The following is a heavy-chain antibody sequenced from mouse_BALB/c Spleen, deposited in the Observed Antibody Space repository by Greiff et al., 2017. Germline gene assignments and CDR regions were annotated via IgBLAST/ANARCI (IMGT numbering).Heavy chain of an antibody. Sequence: QVQLQQSGPGLVQPSQSLSITCTVSGFSLTSYGVHWVRPSPGKGLEWLGVIWSGGSTDYNAAFISRLSISKDNSKSQVFFKMNSLQANDEAIYYCARNSYGNDVDYWGQGTTLTVSS. D-gene: IGHD2-2*01. V-gene: IGHV2-2*02. CDR2: IWSGGST. J-gene: IGHJ2*01. CDR1: GFSLTSYG. CDR3: ARNSYGNDVDY.